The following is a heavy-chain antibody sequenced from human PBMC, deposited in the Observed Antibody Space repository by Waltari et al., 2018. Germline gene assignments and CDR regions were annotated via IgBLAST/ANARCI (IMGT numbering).Heavy chain of an antibody. CDR3: ARGAGHGGNSGNDAFDI. Sequence: QVQLVQSGAEVKKPGASVKVSCKASGYTFTSYYMHWVRQAHGQGLEWMGIINPSGGSTSYAKKVQGRVTMTRDTSTSTVYMELSSLRSEDTAVYYCARGAGHGGNSGNDAFDIWGQGTMVTVSS. D-gene: IGHD2-21*02. CDR1: GYTFTSYY. J-gene: IGHJ3*02. V-gene: IGHV1-46*01. CDR2: INPSGGST.